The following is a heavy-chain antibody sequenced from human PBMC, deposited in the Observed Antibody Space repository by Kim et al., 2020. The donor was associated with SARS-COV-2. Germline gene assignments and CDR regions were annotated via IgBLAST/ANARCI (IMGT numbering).Heavy chain of an antibody. D-gene: IGHD1-26*01. CDR3: ARRIGELVPGDAFDI. V-gene: IGHV4-39*01. Sequence: PAFKSRVTNSVDTPKNQFSLKLSSVTAADTAVYYCARRIGELVPGDAFDIWGQGTMVTVSS. J-gene: IGHJ3*02.